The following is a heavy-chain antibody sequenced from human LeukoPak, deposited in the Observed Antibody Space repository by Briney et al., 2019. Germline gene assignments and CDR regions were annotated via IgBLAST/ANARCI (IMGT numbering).Heavy chain of an antibody. CDR3: ARDYDMIVPPDSDY. CDR2: IIPILGIA. J-gene: IGHJ4*02. CDR1: GGTFSRYA. V-gene: IGHV1-69*04. Sequence: SVKDSCKASGGTFSRYAISWVRQAPGQGLEWMGRIIPILGIANYAQKFQGRVTITADKSTSTAYMELSSLRSEDTAVYYCARDYDMIVPPDSDYWGQGTLVTVSS. D-gene: IGHD3-22*01.